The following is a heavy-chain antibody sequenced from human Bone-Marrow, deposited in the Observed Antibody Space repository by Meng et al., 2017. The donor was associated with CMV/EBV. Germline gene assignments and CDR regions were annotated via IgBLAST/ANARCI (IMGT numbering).Heavy chain of an antibody. J-gene: IGHJ4*02. CDR2: IYYSGST. CDR3: AREVRKRWLQLHYFDY. V-gene: IGHV4-59*01. CDR1: GGSISSYY. D-gene: IGHD5-24*01. Sequence: ESLKISCTVSGGSISSYYWSWIRQPPGKGLEWIGYIYYSGSTNYNPSLKSRVTISVDTSKNQFSLKLSSVTAADTAVYYCAREVRKRWLQLHYFDYWGQGTLVTVYS.